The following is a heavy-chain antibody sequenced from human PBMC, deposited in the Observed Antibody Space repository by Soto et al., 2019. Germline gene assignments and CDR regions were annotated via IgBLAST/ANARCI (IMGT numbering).Heavy chain of an antibody. D-gene: IGHD2-15*01. CDR3: GGSRLRTALDY. CDR2: IYSGGST. Sequence: GGSLRLSCAASGFTVSSNYMSWVRQAPGKGLEWVSVIYSGGSTYYADSVKGRFTISRDNSKNTLYLQMNSLRAEDTAVYYCGGSRLRTALDYWGQGTLVTVSS. V-gene: IGHV3-53*01. CDR1: GFTVSSNY. J-gene: IGHJ4*02.